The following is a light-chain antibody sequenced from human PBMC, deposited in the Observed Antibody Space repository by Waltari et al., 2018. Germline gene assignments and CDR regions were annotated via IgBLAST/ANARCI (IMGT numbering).Light chain of an antibody. CDR2: GTS. J-gene: IGKJ4*01. Sequence: SQSVTSISLTWYQQKFGQAPRLLIYGTSSRATGIPDRFSGSGSGTDFTLTISRLEPEDFAVYYCQQYDGEVVTFGGGTKVEI. CDR3: QQYDGEVVT. V-gene: IGKV3-20*01. CDR1: QSVTSIS.